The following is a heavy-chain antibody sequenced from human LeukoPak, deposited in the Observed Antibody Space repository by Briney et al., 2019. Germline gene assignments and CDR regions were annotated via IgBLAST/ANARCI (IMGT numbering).Heavy chain of an antibody. CDR2: ISGSGGST. CDR3: AKDGALTEKRPSPDY. CDR1: GFTFSSYA. Sequence: GGSLRLSCAASGFTFSSYAMSWVRQAPGKGLEWVSAISGSGGSTYHADSVKGRFTISRDNSKNTLYLQMNSLRAEDTAVYYCAKDGALTEKRPSPDYWGQGTLVTVSS. J-gene: IGHJ4*02. V-gene: IGHV3-23*01.